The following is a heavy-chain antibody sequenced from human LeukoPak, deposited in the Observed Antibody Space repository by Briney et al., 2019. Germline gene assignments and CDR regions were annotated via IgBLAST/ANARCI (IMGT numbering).Heavy chain of an antibody. J-gene: IGHJ4*02. CDR1: GFTFINVW. CDR3: TTLYGDYGLAY. CDR2: IKSKTDGGTT. V-gene: IGHV3-15*01. Sequence: GGSLRLSCTASGFTFINVWMSWVRQAPGKGLECVGRIKSKTDGGTTDYAAPVKGRFTISRDDSKTTLYLQMNSLKTEDTAVYFCTTLYGDYGLAYWGQGTLVTVSS. D-gene: IGHD4-17*01.